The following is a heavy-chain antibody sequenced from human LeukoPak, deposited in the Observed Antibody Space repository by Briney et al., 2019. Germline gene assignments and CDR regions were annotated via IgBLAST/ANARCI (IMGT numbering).Heavy chain of an antibody. CDR3: ARLGYSSSWSRDAFDI. D-gene: IGHD6-13*01. J-gene: IGHJ3*02. V-gene: IGHV1-18*01. Sequence: ASVKVSCKAVGFTLNNYGITWVRQAPGRGLEWMGWISAYNGNTNYAQKFQGRVTMTTDTSTSTSYMELGSLRSVDTAVYYCARLGYSSSWSRDAFDIWGQGTAVTVSS. CDR1: GFTLNNYG. CDR2: ISAYNGNT.